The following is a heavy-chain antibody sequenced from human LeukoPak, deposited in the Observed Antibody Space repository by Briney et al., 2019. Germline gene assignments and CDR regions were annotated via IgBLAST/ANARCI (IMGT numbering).Heavy chain of an antibody. D-gene: IGHD4-23*01. J-gene: IGHJ1*01. CDR3: ASSTTAVTRFVKY. Sequence: SETLSLTCTVSGGSITNNNYYWSWIRQPPGKGLEWSGYISYSGTTFYNPSLKGRVNISLDTSKNQFSLKLRSVTAADTAVYYCASSTTAVTRFVKYWGQGTLVSVSS. CDR2: ISYSGTT. V-gene: IGHV4-30-4*01. CDR1: GGSITNNNYY.